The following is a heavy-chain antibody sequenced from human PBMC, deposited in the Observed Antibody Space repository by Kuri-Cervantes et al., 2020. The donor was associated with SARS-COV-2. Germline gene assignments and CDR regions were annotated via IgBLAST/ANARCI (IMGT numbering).Heavy chain of an antibody. J-gene: IGHJ4*02. CDR2: INHSGST. CDR1: GGSFSGYY. V-gene: IGHV4-34*01. CDR3: AKEPSTVTTFY. D-gene: IGHD4-17*01. Sequence: SETLSLTCAVYGGSFSGYYWSWIRQPPGKGLEWIGEINHSGSTNYNPSLKSRVTVSVDTSKNQFSLKLSSVTAADTAVYYCAKEPSTVTTFYWGQGTLVTVSS.